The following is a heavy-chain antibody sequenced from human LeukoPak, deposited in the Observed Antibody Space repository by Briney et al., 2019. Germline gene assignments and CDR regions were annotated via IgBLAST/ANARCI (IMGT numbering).Heavy chain of an antibody. V-gene: IGHV3-23*01. CDR1: GFTFSSYA. CDR3: AKTPRVAIQFDY. Sequence: GGSLRLSCAASGFTFSSYAMHWVRQAPGKGLEWVSAISGSGGSTYYADSVKGRFTISRDNSKNTLYLQMNSLRAEDTAVYYCAKTPRVAIQFDYWGQGTLVTVSS. J-gene: IGHJ4*02. CDR2: ISGSGGST.